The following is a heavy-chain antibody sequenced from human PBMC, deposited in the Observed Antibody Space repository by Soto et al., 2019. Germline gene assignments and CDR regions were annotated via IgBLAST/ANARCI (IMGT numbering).Heavy chain of an antibody. J-gene: IGHJ4*02. Sequence: GGSLRLSCAASGFTFSSYGMHWVRQAPGKGLEWVAVIWYDGSNKYYADSVKGRFTISRDNSKNTLYLQMNSLRAEDTAVYYCAREAYYYDSSGPSPFAYWGQGTLVTVSS. D-gene: IGHD3-22*01. CDR1: GFTFSSYG. V-gene: IGHV3-33*01. CDR2: IWYDGSNK. CDR3: AREAYYYDSSGPSPFAY.